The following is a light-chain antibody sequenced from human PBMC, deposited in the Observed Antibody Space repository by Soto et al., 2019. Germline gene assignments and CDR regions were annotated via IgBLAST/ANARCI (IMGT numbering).Light chain of an antibody. J-gene: IGKJ4*01. CDR1: QSISSN. Sequence: EIVMTQSPATMSVSPGERATVSCRASQSISSNLAWYQQKPGQAPRLLIYAASTWQTGVPSRFSGSGSGTDFTLTISSLQSEDFAIYYCQQANSWPLTFGGGTKVEIK. V-gene: IGKV3-15*01. CDR2: AAS. CDR3: QQANSWPLT.